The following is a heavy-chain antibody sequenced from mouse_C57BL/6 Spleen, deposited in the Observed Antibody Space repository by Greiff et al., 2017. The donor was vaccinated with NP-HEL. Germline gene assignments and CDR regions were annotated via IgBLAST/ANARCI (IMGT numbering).Heavy chain of an antibody. J-gene: IGHJ2*01. CDR3: AREGPSNWDFDY. CDR2: INYDGSST. V-gene: IGHV5-16*01. CDR1: GFTFSDYY. D-gene: IGHD4-1*01. Sequence: EVMLVESEGGLVQPGSSMKLSCTASGFTFSDYYMAWVRQVPEKGLEWVANINYDGSSTYYLDSLKSRFIISRDNAKNILYLQMSSLKSEDTATYYCAREGPSNWDFDYWGQGTTLTVSS.